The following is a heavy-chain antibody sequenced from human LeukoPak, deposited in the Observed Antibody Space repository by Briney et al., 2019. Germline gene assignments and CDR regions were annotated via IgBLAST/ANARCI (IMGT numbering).Heavy chain of an antibody. D-gene: IGHD6-19*01. Sequence: PARSLRLSCAASGFIFSSYGMHWFRQAPGKGLEWVAVISYDGSNKYYADSVKGRFTISRDNSKNTLHLQMNSLRAEDTAVYDCAKDKYSSGWYALDYWGQGTLVTVSS. CDR2: ISYDGSNK. CDR1: GFIFSSYG. CDR3: AKDKYSSGWYALDY. J-gene: IGHJ4*02. V-gene: IGHV3-30*18.